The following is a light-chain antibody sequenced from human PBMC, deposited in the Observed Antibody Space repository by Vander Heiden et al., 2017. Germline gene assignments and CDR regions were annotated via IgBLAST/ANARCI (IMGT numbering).Light chain of an antibody. CDR3: NSRDSSGDHV. V-gene: IGLV3-19*01. Sequence: SSELTQDPALSVALGQTVRITCRGDSLRNDYPSWYQQKPGQAPLLVFYGKSTRPSGIPGRFSGSSAGDTASLIIHGSQAEDEADYYCNSRDSSGDHVFGGGTKLTVL. J-gene: IGLJ2*01. CDR2: GKS. CDR1: SLRNDY.